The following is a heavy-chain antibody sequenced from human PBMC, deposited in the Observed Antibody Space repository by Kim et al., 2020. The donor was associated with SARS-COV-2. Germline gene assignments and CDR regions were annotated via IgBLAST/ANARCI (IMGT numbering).Heavy chain of an antibody. J-gene: IGHJ4*01. Sequence: YAQKFQGRATMTRDTSTSTAYMEMSSLRDQDTAVYYCARGTPAIATTGSDYWGQGTLVTVSS. V-gene: IGHV1-8*01. D-gene: IGHD6-13*01. CDR3: ARGTPAIATTGSDY.